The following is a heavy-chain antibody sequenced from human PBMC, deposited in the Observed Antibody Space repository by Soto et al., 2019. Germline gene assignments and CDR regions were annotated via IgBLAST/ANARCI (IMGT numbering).Heavy chain of an antibody. CDR2: ISGSGGST. CDR3: AKAGRQAAAALDAFDI. CDR1: GFTFSSYA. Sequence: EVQLLESGGGLVQPGGSLRLSCAASGFTFSSYAMSWVRQAPGKGLEWVSAISGSGGSTYYADSVKGRFTISRDNSKNALDRQMNSQSADDTAVYYCAKAGRQAAAALDAFDIWGQGTIVTVSS. D-gene: IGHD6-13*01. J-gene: IGHJ3*02. V-gene: IGHV3-23*01.